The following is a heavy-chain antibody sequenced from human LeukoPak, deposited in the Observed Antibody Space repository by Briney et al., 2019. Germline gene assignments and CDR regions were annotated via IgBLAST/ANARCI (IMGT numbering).Heavy chain of an antibody. CDR3: AKGDDILTGYLSYFVY. Sequence: PGGSLRLSCAASGFTFSTYAMNWVRQAPGKGLEWVSGISGSGDNTYYADSVKGRFTISRDNSKNTLYLQMNSLRAEDTAVYYCAKGDDILTGYLSYFVYWGQGTLVTVSS. CDR1: GFTFSTYA. CDR2: ISGSGDNT. D-gene: IGHD3-9*01. J-gene: IGHJ4*02. V-gene: IGHV3-23*01.